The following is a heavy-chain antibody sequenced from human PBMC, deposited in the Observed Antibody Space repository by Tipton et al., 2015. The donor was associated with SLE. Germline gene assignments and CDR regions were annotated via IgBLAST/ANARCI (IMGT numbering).Heavy chain of an antibody. J-gene: IGHJ1*01. CDR3: AGPYGEYGLFKY. CDR1: GDSIRSYY. D-gene: IGHD4/OR15-4a*01. V-gene: IGHV4-59*07. CDR2: ICDSGTT. Sequence: TLSLTCTVPGDSIRSYYWTWITQPPGKGLVWIGYICDSGTTKYNPSLKSRVTISADTSKNQFSLKLNSVTAADTAVYYCAGPYGEYGLFKYWGHGARIIGSS.